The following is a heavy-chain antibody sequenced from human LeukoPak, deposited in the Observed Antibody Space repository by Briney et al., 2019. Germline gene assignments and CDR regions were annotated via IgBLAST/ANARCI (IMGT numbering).Heavy chain of an antibody. V-gene: IGHV3-11*01. CDR3: ARGGLYYDSSGYPLDY. J-gene: IGHJ4*02. CDR1: GGSISSSSYY. CDR2: ISSSGSTI. Sequence: LSLTCTVSGGSISSSSYYWGWIRQPPGKGLEWVSYISSSGSTIYYADSVKGRFTISRDNAKNSLYLQMNSLRAEDTAVYYCARGGLYYDSSGYPLDYWGQRTLVTVSS. D-gene: IGHD3-22*01.